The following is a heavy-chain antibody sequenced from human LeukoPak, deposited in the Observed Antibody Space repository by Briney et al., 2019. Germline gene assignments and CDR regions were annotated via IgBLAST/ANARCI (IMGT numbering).Heavy chain of an antibody. CDR2: IYSSGNT. V-gene: IGHV4-4*09. D-gene: IGHD2-15*01. CDR1: GGSISSYY. CDR3: ARHSSVVRGWFDP. J-gene: IGHJ5*02. Sequence: SETLSLTCTVSGGSISSYYWSWIRQPPGKGLEWIGYIYSSGNTNYNPSLKSRVTISVDTSKNQFSLNLTSVTAADTAVHYCARHSSVVRGWFDPWGQGTLVTVSS.